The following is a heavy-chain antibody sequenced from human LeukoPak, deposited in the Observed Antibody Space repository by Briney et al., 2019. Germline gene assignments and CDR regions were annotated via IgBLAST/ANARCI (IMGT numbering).Heavy chain of an antibody. Sequence: PSETLSLTCTVSGGSLSPYYWGWIRQPPGKGLEWIAFIHYSGSTNYNLSLRTRVTISVDTTKNQFSLKVSSVTAADTAIYNCARQGDGVEYFYAVDVWGQGTTVTVSS. J-gene: IGHJ6*02. D-gene: IGHD3-16*01. CDR1: GGSLSPYY. V-gene: IGHV4-59*08. CDR2: IHYSGST. CDR3: ARQGDGVEYFYAVDV.